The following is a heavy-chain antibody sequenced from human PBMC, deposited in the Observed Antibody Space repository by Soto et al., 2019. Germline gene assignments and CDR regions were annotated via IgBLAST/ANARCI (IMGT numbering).Heavy chain of an antibody. D-gene: IGHD3-10*01. CDR1: GFTFSNYN. CDR3: ARDPSAGDY. J-gene: IGHJ4*02. Sequence: GGSLRLSCAASGFTFSNYNMNWVRQAPGKGLEWVSSITSSSGDTYYADSVKGRFTTSRDNARNSLYLQMNSLRAEDTAVYYCARDPSAGDYWGQGTLVTVSS. V-gene: IGHV3-21*01. CDR2: ITSSSGDT.